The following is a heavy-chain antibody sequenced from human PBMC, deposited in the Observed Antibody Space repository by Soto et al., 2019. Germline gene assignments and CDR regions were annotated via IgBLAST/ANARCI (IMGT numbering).Heavy chain of an antibody. Sequence: EVQLVESGGGLVQPGGSLRLSCAASGFTFGKYWMHWVRQAPGKGLVCVSRINDYMTTINYADSVRGRFTISRDNTRNTLFLQMNSLTVEDTAVYYCTRGGLEPFDFWGQGVLVTVSS. CDR2: INDYMTTI. CDR1: GFTFGKYW. D-gene: IGHD1-1*01. CDR3: TRGGLEPFDF. V-gene: IGHV3-74*01. J-gene: IGHJ4*02.